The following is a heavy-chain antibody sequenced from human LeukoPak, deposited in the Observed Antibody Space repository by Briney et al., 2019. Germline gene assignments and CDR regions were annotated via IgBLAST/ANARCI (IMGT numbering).Heavy chain of an antibody. V-gene: IGHV1-2*02. CDR3: ARDKRIAVAGTYGY. Sequence: ASVKVSCKASGYTFTGYYIHWVRQAPGQGLEWMGWINPNSGGTNYAQKFQGRVTMTRDTSISTAYMELSRLRSDDTAMYYCARDKRIAVAGTYGYWGQRTLVTVSS. D-gene: IGHD6-19*01. CDR2: INPNSGGT. J-gene: IGHJ4*02. CDR1: GYTFTGYY.